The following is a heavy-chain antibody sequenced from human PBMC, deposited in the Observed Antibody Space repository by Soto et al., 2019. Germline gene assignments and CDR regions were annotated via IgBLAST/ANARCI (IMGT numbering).Heavy chain of an antibody. CDR2: IMPIFATP. CDR1: GGTFSTSA. V-gene: IGHV1-69*12. Sequence: QVQLMQSGAEVKKPGSSVKVSCKASGGTFSTSAISWVRQAPGEGLEWVGGIMPIFATPDYAQKFQGRVTISADESTATAYLELTRLKTDDTAVYYCARDKDRQQLGGNYYYILDVWGQGTAITVSS. CDR3: ARDKDRQQLGGNYYYILDV. D-gene: IGHD3-3*02. J-gene: IGHJ6*02.